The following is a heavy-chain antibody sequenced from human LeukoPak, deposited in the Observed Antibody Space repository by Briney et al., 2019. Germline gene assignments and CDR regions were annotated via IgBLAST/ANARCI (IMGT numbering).Heavy chain of an antibody. Sequence: SETLSLTCTVTGGSISGYHWNWIRQSPGKGLEWISNIFYTGNTDYNPSLKSRVTISINTSKNEISLILRSVTAADTAVYYCARSNYDILTGYHYNWFDPWGQGTLVTVSS. CDR3: ARSNYDILTGYHYNWFDP. CDR1: GGSISGYH. CDR2: IFYTGNT. V-gene: IGHV4-59*08. D-gene: IGHD3-9*01. J-gene: IGHJ5*02.